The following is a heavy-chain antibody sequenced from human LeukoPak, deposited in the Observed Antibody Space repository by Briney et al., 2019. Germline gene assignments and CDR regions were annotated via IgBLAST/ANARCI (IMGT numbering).Heavy chain of an antibody. V-gene: IGHV4-59*01. D-gene: IGHD4-11*01. J-gene: IGHJ5*02. CDR3: ARDGPYTNYPGWFDP. CDR2: ISSSGST. CDR1: GGSISNYY. Sequence: PSETLSLTCIVSGGSISNYYWSWIRQPPGKGLEWIGYISSSGSTNYNPSLKSRVTISVDTSKNQFSLRLSSVTAADTAMYYCARDGPYTNYPGWFDPWGQGTLVTVSS.